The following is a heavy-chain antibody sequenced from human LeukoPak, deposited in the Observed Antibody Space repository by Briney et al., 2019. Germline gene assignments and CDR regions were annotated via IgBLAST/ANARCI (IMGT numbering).Heavy chain of an antibody. Sequence: GGSLRLSCAASGFTFSSYGMHWVRQAPGKGLEWVAVISYDGSNKYYADSVKGRFTISRDNSKNTLYLQMNSLRAEDTAVYYCARDPSSYCGGDCYTAYWGQGTLVTVSS. D-gene: IGHD2-21*02. J-gene: IGHJ4*02. CDR1: GFTFSSYG. CDR2: ISYDGSNK. CDR3: ARDPSSYCGGDCYTAY. V-gene: IGHV3-30*03.